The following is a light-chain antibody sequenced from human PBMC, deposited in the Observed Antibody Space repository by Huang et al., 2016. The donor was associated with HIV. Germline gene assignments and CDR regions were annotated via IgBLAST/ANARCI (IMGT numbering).Light chain of an antibody. J-gene: IGKJ4*01. Sequence: DILLTQSPSSLSASVGDRVTITCRASQNINTYLNWYQQKPGKAPNLLIQSASTLQTGVPSRFSGSGSGTDFTLTVSSLQPEDFATYYCQQSYSTPLTFGGGTKVEIK. CDR3: QQSYSTPLT. V-gene: IGKV1-39*01. CDR1: QNINTY. CDR2: SAS.